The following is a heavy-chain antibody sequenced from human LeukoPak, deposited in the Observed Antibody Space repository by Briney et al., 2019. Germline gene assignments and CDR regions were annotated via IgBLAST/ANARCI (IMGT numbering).Heavy chain of an antibody. Sequence: KPSETLSLTCTVSGGSISTYHWNWIRKSPEKGLEWIGYMQSTGNSNYNPSLKSRVTMSVDMSRNQIVLNLSSVTPADTAVYFCARDKQRSYGRYFDHWGQGILVTVSS. D-gene: IGHD5-18*01. CDR1: GGSISTYH. CDR2: MQSTGNS. V-gene: IGHV4-59*01. J-gene: IGHJ4*02. CDR3: ARDKQRSYGRYFDH.